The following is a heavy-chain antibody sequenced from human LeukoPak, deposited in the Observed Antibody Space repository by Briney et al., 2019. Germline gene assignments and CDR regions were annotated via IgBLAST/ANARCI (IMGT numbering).Heavy chain of an antibody. V-gene: IGHV5-51*01. J-gene: IGHJ4*02. CDR1: GYSFTTQW. Sequence: GESLKISCKGSGYSFTTQWIGWVRQMPGKGLEWMGIIYPDDSDTTYSPSFQGQVTISADKSISTAYLQWSSLKASDTATYYCARSTGIAVAGRGFGYWGQGTLVTVSS. CDR3: ARSTGIAVAGRGFGY. D-gene: IGHD6-19*01. CDR2: IYPDDSDT.